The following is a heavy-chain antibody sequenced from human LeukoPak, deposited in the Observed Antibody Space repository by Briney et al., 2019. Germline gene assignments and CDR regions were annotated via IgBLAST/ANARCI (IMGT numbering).Heavy chain of an antibody. CDR3: ARQRITMNRAFDI. CDR2: VYHSGSF. D-gene: IGHD3-22*01. Sequence: SETLSLTCAVSGDSISSTNWWSWVRQPPGKGLEWIGEVYHSGSFNYNPSLKSRVTISVGKSKTQFSLKLSSVTAADTAMYYCARQRITMNRAFDIWGQGTMVTVSP. CDR1: GDSISSTNW. V-gene: IGHV4-4*02. J-gene: IGHJ3*02.